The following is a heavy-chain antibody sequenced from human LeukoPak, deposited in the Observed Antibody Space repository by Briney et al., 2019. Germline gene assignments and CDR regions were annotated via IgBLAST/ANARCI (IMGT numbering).Heavy chain of an antibody. V-gene: IGHV3-30*02. J-gene: IGHJ6*03. CDR3: AKGVGGSANYYYMDV. CDR2: KPYDGNNK. CDR1: GFAFSRHG. Sequence: PGGSLRLSCAASGFAFSRHGIHWVRQAPGKGLEWVAFKPYDGNNKFYADSVKGRFTISRDNSKNTLYLQMNSLRAEDTSVYYCAKGVGGSANYYYMDVWGKGTTVTVSS. D-gene: IGHD3-10*01.